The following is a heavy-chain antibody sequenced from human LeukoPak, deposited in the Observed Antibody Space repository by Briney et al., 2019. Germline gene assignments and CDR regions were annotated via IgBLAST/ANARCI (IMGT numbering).Heavy chain of an antibody. J-gene: IGHJ5*02. CDR2: INHSGST. D-gene: IGHD2-2*01. CDR3: ATLRYCSSTSCSKT. Sequence: PSETLSLTCAVYGGSFSGYYWSWIRQPPGKGLEWIGEINHSGSTNYNPSLKSRVTISVDTSKNQISLKLSSVTAADTAVYYCATLRYCSSTSCSKTWGQGTLVTVSS. CDR1: GGSFSGYY. V-gene: IGHV4-34*01.